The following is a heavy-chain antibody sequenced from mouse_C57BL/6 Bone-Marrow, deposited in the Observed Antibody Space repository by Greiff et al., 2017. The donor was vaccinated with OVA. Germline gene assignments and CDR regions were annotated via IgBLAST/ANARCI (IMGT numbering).Heavy chain of an antibody. D-gene: IGHD2-3*01. CDR1: GYTFTSYW. CDR2: IDPSDSYT. V-gene: IGHV1-69*01. J-gene: IGHJ1*03. Sequence: VQLQQPGAELVMPGASVKLSCKASGYTFTSYWMHWVKQRPGQGLEWIGEIDPSDSYTNYNQKFKGKSTLTVDKSSSTAYMQLSSLTSEDSAVYYCARSRYDGYPFYWYFDVWGTGTTVTVSS. CDR3: ARSRYDGYPFYWYFDV.